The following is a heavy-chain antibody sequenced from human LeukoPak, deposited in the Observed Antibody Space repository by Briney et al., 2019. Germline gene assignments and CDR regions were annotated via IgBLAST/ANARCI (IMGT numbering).Heavy chain of an antibody. CDR3: AREATYYYDSSAQWPIFDY. CDR1: GYSISSGYY. CDR2: IYHSGST. D-gene: IGHD3-22*01. V-gene: IGHV4-38-2*02. J-gene: IGHJ4*02. Sequence: SETLSLTCAVSGYSISSGYYWGWIRQPPGKGLEWIGSIYHSGSTNYNPSLKSRVTMSVDTSKNQFSLKLSSVTAPDTAAPYWAREATYYYDSSAQWPIFDYWGQGTLATVSS.